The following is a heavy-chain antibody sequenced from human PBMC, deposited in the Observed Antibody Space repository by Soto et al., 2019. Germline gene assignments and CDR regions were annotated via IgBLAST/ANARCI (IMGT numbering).Heavy chain of an antibody. CDR1: GGSVSSGRYY. V-gene: IGHV4-34*01. CDR2: MSHSGGT. CDR3: ARVERGTSTTVVHDFDI. D-gene: IGHD1-1*01. J-gene: IGHJ3*02. Sequence: QVQLQQWGAGLLKPSETLSLTCGVYGGSVSSGRYYRRWIRQPPGMGLELIGEMSHSGGTPFHPSLKSRVTISVDTYKNHFSLHMSSVTAADTALYYCARVERGTSTTVVHDFDIWGPGTMVTVSS.